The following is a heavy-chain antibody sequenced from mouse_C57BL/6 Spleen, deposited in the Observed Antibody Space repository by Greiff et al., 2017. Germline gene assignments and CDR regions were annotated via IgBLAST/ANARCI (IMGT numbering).Heavy chain of an antibody. CDR3: AIQGGLGRFAY. V-gene: IGHV1-74*01. CDR1: GYTFTSYW. CDR2: IHPSDSDT. Sequence: VQLQQPGAELVKPGASVKVSCKASGYTFTSYWMHWVKQRPGQGLEWIGRIHPSDSDTNYNQKFKGKATLTVDKSSSTAYMQRSSLTSEDSAVYYCAIQGGLGRFAYWGQGTLVTVSA. J-gene: IGHJ3*01. D-gene: IGHD4-1*01.